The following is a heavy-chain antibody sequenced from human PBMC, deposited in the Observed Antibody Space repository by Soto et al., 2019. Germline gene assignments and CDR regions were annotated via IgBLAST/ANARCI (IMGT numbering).Heavy chain of an antibody. CDR2: MIPIFGTA. CDR3: ARAKYCGGDCYPEDYYYYYGMDV. Sequence: QVQLVQSGAEVKKPGSSVKVSCKASGGTFSSYAISWVRQAPGQGLEWMGGMIPIFGTANYAQKFQGRVTITADEPTSTAYMELSSLRSEDTAVYYCARAKYCGGDCYPEDYYYYYGMDVWGQGTTVTVSS. J-gene: IGHJ6*02. CDR1: GGTFSSYA. V-gene: IGHV1-69*12. D-gene: IGHD2-21*02.